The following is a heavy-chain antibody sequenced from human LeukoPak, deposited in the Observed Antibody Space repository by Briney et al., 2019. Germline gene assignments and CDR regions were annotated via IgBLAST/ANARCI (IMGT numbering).Heavy chain of an antibody. Sequence: GGSLRLSCAASGFTFSVYSMSWVRQAPGKGLEWVSTISGSDGTTYYADSVKGRFTISRDNSKNTLYLQMSSLRAEDTAVYYCAKENTIFGVVTRFDYWGKGTLLAVSS. V-gene: IGHV3-23*01. CDR1: GFTFSVYS. CDR3: AKENTIFGVVTRFDY. J-gene: IGHJ4*02. D-gene: IGHD3-3*01. CDR2: ISGSDGTT.